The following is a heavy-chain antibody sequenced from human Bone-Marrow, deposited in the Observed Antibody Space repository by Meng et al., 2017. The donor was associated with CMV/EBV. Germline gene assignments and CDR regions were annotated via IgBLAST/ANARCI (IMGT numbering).Heavy chain of an antibody. Sequence: GESLKISCAVSGFIFDDYTMHWVRQAPGKGLEWVSLISWDGGSTYYADSVKGRFTISRDNSKNSLYLQMNSLRIEDTALYYCAKDIESTSWYGYYYYGMDVWGQGNTVTGSS. CDR1: GFIFDDYT. CDR2: ISWDGGST. J-gene: IGHJ6*02. CDR3: AKDIESTSWYGYYYYGMDV. D-gene: IGHD6-13*01. V-gene: IGHV3-43*01.